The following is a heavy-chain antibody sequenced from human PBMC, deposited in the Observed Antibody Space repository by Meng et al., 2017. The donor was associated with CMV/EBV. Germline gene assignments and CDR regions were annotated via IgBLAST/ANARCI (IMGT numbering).Heavy chain of an antibody. D-gene: IGHD3-3*01. V-gene: IGHV3-48*03. CDR2: ISSSGSTI. Sequence: GESLKISCAASGFTFSSYEMNWVRQAPGKGLEWVSYISSSGSTIYYADSVKGRFTITRDNAKISLYLQMNSLSAEDTAVYYCTRVGTILRGYYFDYWGQGTLVTVSS. CDR1: GFTFSSYE. J-gene: IGHJ4*02. CDR3: TRVGTILRGYYFDY.